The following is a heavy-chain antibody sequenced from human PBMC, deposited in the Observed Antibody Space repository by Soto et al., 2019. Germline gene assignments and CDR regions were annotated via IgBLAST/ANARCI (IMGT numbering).Heavy chain of an antibody. D-gene: IGHD4-17*01. CDR1: GYTFISYG. J-gene: IGHJ4*02. Sequence: QVQLVQSGAEMKKPGASVKVSCKASGYTFISYGISWVRQAPGQGLEWMGWISAYNENTKYAQKIQGRVTMTTDTSTSTAYMDLRSLRSDDTAVYYCARGSRDYIDYYFDYWGQGTLVAVSS. CDR2: ISAYNENT. V-gene: IGHV1-18*04. CDR3: ARGSRDYIDYYFDY.